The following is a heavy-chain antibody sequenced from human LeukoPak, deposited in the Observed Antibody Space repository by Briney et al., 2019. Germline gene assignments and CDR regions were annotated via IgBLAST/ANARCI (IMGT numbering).Heavy chain of an antibody. CDR3: ARDPSRPYGFDY. V-gene: IGHV3-7*01. D-gene: IGHD4-17*01. CDR2: IKQDGSEK. Sequence: GSLRLSCAASGFTVSSNYMSWVRQAPGKGLEWVANIKQDGSEKYYVDSVKGRFTISRDNAKNSLYLQMNSLRAEDTAVYYCARDPSRPYGFDYWGQGTLVTVSS. J-gene: IGHJ4*02. CDR1: GFTVSSNY.